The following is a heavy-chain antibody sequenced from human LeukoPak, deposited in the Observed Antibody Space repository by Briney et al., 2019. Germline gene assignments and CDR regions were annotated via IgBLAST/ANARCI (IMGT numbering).Heavy chain of an antibody. V-gene: IGHV3-23*01. D-gene: IGHD1-26*01. CDR2: INYSGTDT. CDR1: GFTFSNYW. CDR3: AKGRQLRRSDAFDI. Sequence: GGSLRLSCAASGFTFSNYWMHWVRQAPGKGLEWVSIINYSGTDTYYADSVKGRFTISRDNSKNTLYLQMNSLRGEDTAVYYCAKGRQLRRSDAFDIWGQGTMVTVSS. J-gene: IGHJ3*02.